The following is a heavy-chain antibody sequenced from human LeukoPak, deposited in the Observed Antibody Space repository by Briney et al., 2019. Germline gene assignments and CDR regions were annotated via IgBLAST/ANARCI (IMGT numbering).Heavy chain of an antibody. V-gene: IGHV4-34*01. D-gene: IGHD5-24*01. Sequence: SETLSLTCAVYGGSFSRYYWSWIRQSPGKGLEWIAEIDHRGDTNYNPSVKSRVTISVDTSKNQFSLKMRPLSAADTALYYCARGATISETGYFDFWGQGTLVTVSS. CDR2: IDHRGDT. CDR3: ARGATISETGYFDF. CDR1: GGSFSRYY. J-gene: IGHJ4*03.